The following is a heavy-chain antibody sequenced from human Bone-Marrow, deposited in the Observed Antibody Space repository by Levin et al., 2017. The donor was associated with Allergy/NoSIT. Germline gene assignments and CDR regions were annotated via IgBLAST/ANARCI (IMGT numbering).Heavy chain of an antibody. CDR1: GFSLSDFG. Sequence: GGSLRLSCAASGFSLSDFGMHWVRQAPGKGLEWVAVISSDGRNTYYADSVKGRFTISRDTSNNTVFLQMSTLREDDTAVYYCAKDLGLRRYDWLFYFDHWGQGILLTVSS. V-gene: IGHV3-30*18. D-gene: IGHD3-16*01. CDR2: ISSDGRNT. J-gene: IGHJ4*02. CDR3: AKDLGLRRYDWLFYFDH.